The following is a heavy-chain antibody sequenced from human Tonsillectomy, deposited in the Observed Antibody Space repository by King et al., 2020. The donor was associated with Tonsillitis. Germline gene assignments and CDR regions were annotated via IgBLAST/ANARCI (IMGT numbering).Heavy chain of an antibody. D-gene: IGHD3-22*01. CDR2: INGDGTNT. J-gene: IGHJ4*02. CDR1: GFTFSSYW. CDR3: ATVGSSAYYVY. V-gene: IGHV3-74*01. Sequence: DVQLVESGGGLVQPGRSVRLSCEASGFTFSSYWMHWVRQAPGKELVWVSHINGDGTNTNYADSVKGRFTISRDNAKNTLYLQMNSLRAEDTAVYFCATVGSSAYYVYWGQGTLVTVPS.